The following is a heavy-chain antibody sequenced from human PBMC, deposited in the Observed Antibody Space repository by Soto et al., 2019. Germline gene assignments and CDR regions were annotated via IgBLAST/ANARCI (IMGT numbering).Heavy chain of an antibody. J-gene: IGHJ4*02. CDR2: ISSSSSYI. V-gene: IGHV3-21*01. D-gene: IGHD3-10*01. Sequence: GGSLRLSCAASGFTFSTYTMNWVRQAPGTGLEWVSSISSSSSYIYYAASVKGRFTISRDNAKNSLYLQMNSLRAEDTAVYYCARGNLGDFSYYGSGRRHFDYCGQGSLVTVSS. CDR1: GFTFSTYT. CDR3: ARGNLGDFSYYGSGRRHFDY.